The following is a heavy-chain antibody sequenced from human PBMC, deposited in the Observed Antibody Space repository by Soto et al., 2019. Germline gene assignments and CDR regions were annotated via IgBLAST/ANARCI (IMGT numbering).Heavy chain of an antibody. Sequence: PGESLKISCKGSGYSFTSYWIGWVRQMPGKGLEWMGIIYPGDSDTRYSPSFQGQVTISADKSISTAYLQWSSLKASDTAMYYCAGSGYYSGYDSVSPLDYWGQGTLVTVSS. CDR3: AGSGYYSGYDSVSPLDY. CDR1: GYSFTSYW. CDR2: IYPGDSDT. J-gene: IGHJ4*02. D-gene: IGHD5-12*01. V-gene: IGHV5-51*01.